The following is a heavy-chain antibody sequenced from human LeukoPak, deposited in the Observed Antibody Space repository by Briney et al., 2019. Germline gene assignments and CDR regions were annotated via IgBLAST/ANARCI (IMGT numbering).Heavy chain of an antibody. Sequence: SVKVSCKASGGTFSSYAISWVRQAPGHGLEWMGRIIPIFGTANYAQKFQGRVTITTDESTSTAYMELSSLRSEDTAVYYCASAILDGYNDMYFDYWGQGTLVTVSS. J-gene: IGHJ4*02. D-gene: IGHD5-24*01. CDR3: ASAILDGYNDMYFDY. CDR2: IIPIFGTA. V-gene: IGHV1-69*05. CDR1: GGTFSSYA.